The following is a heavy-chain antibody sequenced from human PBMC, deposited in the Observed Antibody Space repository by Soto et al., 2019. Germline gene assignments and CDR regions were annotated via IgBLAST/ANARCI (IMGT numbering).Heavy chain of an antibody. V-gene: IGHV1-18*04. CDR2: ISAYNGNT. CDR3: ARARITMVRGVLIVPYGMDV. Sequence: TSVKVSCKASGYTFTSYGISWVRQAPGQGLEWMGWISAYNGNTNYAQKLQGRVTMTTDTSTSTAYMELRSLRSDDTAVYYCARARITMVRGVLIVPYGMDVWGQGHTVTVSS. D-gene: IGHD3-10*01. J-gene: IGHJ6*02. CDR1: GYTFTSYG.